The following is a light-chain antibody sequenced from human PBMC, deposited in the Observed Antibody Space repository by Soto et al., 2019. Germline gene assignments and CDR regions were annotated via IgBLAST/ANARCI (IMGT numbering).Light chain of an antibody. CDR1: QSVSSNY. CDR3: QQYDNSIT. CDR2: GTS. J-gene: IGKJ5*01. Sequence: EIVLTQSPDTLSLSPGDSATLSCRASQSVSSNYVAWYQQKPGQAPRLLIYGTSSRATGIPDRFSGSGSGTDFTLSISRLEPEDFAVFYCQQYDNSITFGQGTRLE. V-gene: IGKV3-20*01.